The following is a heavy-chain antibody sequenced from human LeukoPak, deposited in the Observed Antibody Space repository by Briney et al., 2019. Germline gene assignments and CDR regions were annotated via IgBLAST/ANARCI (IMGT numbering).Heavy chain of an antibody. CDR1: GFTVSNNY. Sequence: GGSLRLSCAVSGFTVSNNYISWVRQAPGKGLEWVSIINDDSTTYYTYSVEGRFTVSRDNSKNTVYLQMNSLRTEDTAVYYCARDLHVKYSTSSGWGMDVWGQGTTVSVSS. V-gene: IGHV3-53*05. CDR3: ARDLHVKYSTSSGWGMDV. CDR2: INDDSTT. J-gene: IGHJ6*02. D-gene: IGHD6-6*01.